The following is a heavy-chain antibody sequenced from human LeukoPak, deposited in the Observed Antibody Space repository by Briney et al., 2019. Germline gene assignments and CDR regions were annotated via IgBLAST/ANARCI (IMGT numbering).Heavy chain of an antibody. D-gene: IGHD1-26*01. CDR2: IKKDGTEK. J-gene: IGHJ4*02. Sequence: PGGSLRLSCAASGFTFSSYGMNWVRQTPGKGLEWVANIKKDGTEKNYVDSVKGRFTISRDNAKNSLYLQMNSLRAEDTAMYYCAKDSGSFGGAYFDYWGQGTLVTVSS. CDR3: AKDSGSFGGAYFDY. CDR1: GFTFSSYG. V-gene: IGHV3-7*01.